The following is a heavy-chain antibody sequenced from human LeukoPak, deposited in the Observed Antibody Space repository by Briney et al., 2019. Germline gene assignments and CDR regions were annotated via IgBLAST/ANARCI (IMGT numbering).Heavy chain of an antibody. V-gene: IGHV4-34*01. CDR3: ARQQWLALRFDP. CDR2: INHSGST. J-gene: IGHJ5*02. D-gene: IGHD6-19*01. Sequence: PSETLSLTCAVYGGSFSGYYWSWIRQPPGKGLEWIGEINHSGSTNYNPSLKSRVTISVDTSKNQFSLKLSSVTAADTAVYYRARQQWLALRFDPWGQGTLVTVSS. CDR1: GGSFSGYY.